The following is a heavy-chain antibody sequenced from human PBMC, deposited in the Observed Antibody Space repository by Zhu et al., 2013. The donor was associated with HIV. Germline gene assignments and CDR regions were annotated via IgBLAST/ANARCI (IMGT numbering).Heavy chain of an antibody. D-gene: IGHD6-19*01. Sequence: QVQLVQSGAEVKKPGASVTVSCKASGYTFTNYLIHWVRQAPGQRLEWMGWINAGNANTKYSQKFQGRVTITRATSASTAYMELSSLRSEDTAVYFCARDMSSSYTFDYWGQGTLVTVSS. V-gene: IGHV1-3*01. J-gene: IGHJ4*02. CDR3: ARDMSSSYTFDY. CDR2: INAGNANT. CDR1: GYTFTNYL.